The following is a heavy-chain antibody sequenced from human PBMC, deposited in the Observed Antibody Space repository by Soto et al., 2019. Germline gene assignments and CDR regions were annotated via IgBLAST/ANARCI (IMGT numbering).Heavy chain of an antibody. CDR1: GGSISSYY. Sequence: QVQLQESGPGLVKPSETLSLTCTVSGGSISSYYWSWIRQPPGKGLEWIGYIYYSGRTNYNPSLKSRVTILVDTSKNHFSLKLTSVTAADTAVYYCARNVGTTRAYYFDYWGQGTLVTVSS. D-gene: IGHD1-1*01. CDR3: ARNVGTTRAYYFDY. V-gene: IGHV4-59*01. CDR2: IYYSGRT. J-gene: IGHJ4*02.